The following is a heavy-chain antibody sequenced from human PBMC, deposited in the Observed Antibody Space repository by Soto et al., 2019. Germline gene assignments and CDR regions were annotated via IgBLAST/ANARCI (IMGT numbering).Heavy chain of an antibody. CDR1: GFTFSSYS. D-gene: IGHD6-13*01. Sequence: EVQLVESGGGLVKPGGSLRLSCAASGFTFSSYSMNWVRQAPGKGLEWVSSISSSSSYIYYADSVKGRFTISRDNAKNSLYLQMNSLRAEDTTVYYCARDLGGRQQPGWGQGTLVTVSS. CDR2: ISSSSSYI. J-gene: IGHJ4*02. V-gene: IGHV3-21*01. CDR3: ARDLGGRQQPG.